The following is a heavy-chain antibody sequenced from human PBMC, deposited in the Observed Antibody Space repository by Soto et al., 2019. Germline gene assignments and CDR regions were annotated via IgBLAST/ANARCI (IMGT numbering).Heavy chain of an antibody. CDR2: IYHTGDT. D-gene: IGHD2-8*01. V-gene: IGHV4-38-2*02. J-gene: IGHJ5*02. CDR1: SYTISSRFF. CDR3: ARDTNSLDL. Sequence: SETLSLTYVVSSYTISSRFFCAWIRQPPGKGLEWVGSIYHTGDTHYNPSLRSQVSMSVDTSKNHFSLRLTYLTAADTAVYFCARDTNSLDLWGQG.